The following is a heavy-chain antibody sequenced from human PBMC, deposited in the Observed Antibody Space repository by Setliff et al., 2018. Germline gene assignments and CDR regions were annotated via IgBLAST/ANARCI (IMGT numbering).Heavy chain of an antibody. CDR2: TKNKANAGYM. CDR3: ATRLGDF. J-gene: IGHJ4*02. D-gene: IGHD1-1*01. CDR1: GFSISDHY. Sequence: GGSLRLSCAASGFSISDHYMDWVRQAPGKGLEWVGRTKNKANAGYMEYAASVKDRFIISRDDSKNSLYLQMYSLKSDDTAVYYCATRLGDFWGQGTLVTVSS. V-gene: IGHV3-72*01.